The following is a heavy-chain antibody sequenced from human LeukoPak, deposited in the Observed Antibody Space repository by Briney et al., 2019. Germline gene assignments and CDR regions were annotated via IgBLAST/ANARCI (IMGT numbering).Heavy chain of an antibody. J-gene: IGHJ3*01. CDR3: ARDRGWFYFDL. D-gene: IGHD2-15*01. V-gene: IGHV3-7*01. CDR2: TDKDGCVT. Sequence: GGSLRLSCAVSGFTLSSLWMSWVRQAPGNGLEWVADTDKDGCVTKCADSLKGRFTDSRDNPKNSLFLQMNSLRAEDTAMYYCARDRGWFYFDLWGQGTMVIVSS. CDR1: GFTLSSLW.